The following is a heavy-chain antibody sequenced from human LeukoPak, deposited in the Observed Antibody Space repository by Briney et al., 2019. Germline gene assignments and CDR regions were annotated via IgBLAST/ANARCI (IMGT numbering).Heavy chain of an antibody. CDR2: INPISGGT. Sequence: GASVKVSCKASGYTFNDYYMHWVRQAPGQGLEYMGWINPISGGTDYAQKFQGRVTMTRDTSISTAYMELSRLRSDDTAVYYCARGARRYYYDSSGANPFQHWGQGTLVTVSS. J-gene: IGHJ1*01. CDR3: ARGARRYYYDSSGANPFQH. V-gene: IGHV1-2*02. D-gene: IGHD3-22*01. CDR1: GYTFNDYY.